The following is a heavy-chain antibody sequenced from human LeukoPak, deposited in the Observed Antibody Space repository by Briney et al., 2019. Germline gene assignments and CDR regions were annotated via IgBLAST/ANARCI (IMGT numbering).Heavy chain of an antibody. CDR3: AKPYSGTILTGWFDP. D-gene: IGHD3-9*01. J-gene: IGHJ5*02. V-gene: IGHV3-23*01. Sequence: GGSLRLSCAVSGFTFSTKSMNWVRQAPGKGLEWVSIISGSGGSTSYADSVKGRFTISRDNSKNTLYLQMNSLRAEDTALYYCAKPYSGTILTGWFDPWGQGTLVTVSS. CDR1: GFTFSTKS. CDR2: ISGSGGST.